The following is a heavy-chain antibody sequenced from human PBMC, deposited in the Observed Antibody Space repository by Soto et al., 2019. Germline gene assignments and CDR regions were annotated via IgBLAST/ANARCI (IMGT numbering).Heavy chain of an antibody. CDR2: ISYDGSNK. Sequence: GGSLRLSCSASGFTFSSYAMHWVRQAPGKGLEWVAVISYDGSNKYYADSVKGRFTISRDNSKNTLYLQMNSLRAEDTAVYYCGASGSYGAFDIWGQGTMVTVSS. D-gene: IGHD1-26*01. V-gene: IGHV3-30*03. CDR1: GFTFSSYA. J-gene: IGHJ3*02. CDR3: GASGSYGAFDI.